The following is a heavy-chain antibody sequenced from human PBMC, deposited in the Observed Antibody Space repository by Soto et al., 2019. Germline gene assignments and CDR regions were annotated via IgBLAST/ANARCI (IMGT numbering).Heavy chain of an antibody. CDR2: IGGSGRTT. D-gene: IGHD3-22*01. CDR1: ASTFNNYA. V-gene: IGHV3-23*01. Sequence: EVQLLESGGGLVQPGGSLSLSCAASASTFNNYAMSWVRQAPGKGLEWVSGIGGSGRTTYYADSVKGRFTISRDNSNNPLFLQMNSLRAEDTAVYYCAKSRYSDSSGDFYDYWGQGTLVTVSS. J-gene: IGHJ4*02. CDR3: AKSRYSDSSGDFYDY.